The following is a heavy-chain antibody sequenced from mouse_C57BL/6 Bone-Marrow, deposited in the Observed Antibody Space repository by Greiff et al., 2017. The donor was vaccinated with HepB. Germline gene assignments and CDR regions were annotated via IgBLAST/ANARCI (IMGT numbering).Heavy chain of an antibody. Sequence: QVQLQQSGPGLVQPSQSLSITCTVSGFSLTSYGVHWVRQSPGKGLEWLGVIWRGGSTDYNAAFISRLSISKDNSKSQVFFKMNSLQADDTAIYYCAKLRYHGAYWGQGTLVTVSA. CDR1: GFSLTSYG. CDR2: IWRGGST. CDR3: AKLRYHGAY. D-gene: IGHD2-14*01. J-gene: IGHJ3*01. V-gene: IGHV2-2*01.